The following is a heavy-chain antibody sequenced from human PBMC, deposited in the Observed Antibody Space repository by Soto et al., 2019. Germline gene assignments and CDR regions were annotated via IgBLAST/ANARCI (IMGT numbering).Heavy chain of an antibody. CDR2: INHSGST. Sequence: PXGTLSLTCAVYGGSFSGYYWSWIRQPPGKGLEWIGEINHSGSTNYNPSLKSRVTISVDTSKNQFSLKLSSVTAADTAVYYCAGSPVATIYGGYFDYWGQGTLVTVSS. CDR3: AGSPVATIYGGYFDY. V-gene: IGHV4-34*01. D-gene: IGHD5-12*01. J-gene: IGHJ4*02. CDR1: GGSFSGYY.